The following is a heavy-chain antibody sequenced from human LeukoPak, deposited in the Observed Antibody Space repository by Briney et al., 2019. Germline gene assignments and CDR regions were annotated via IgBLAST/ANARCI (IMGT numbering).Heavy chain of an antibody. V-gene: IGHV1-46*01. CDR3: ARKQQFHFDY. CDR1: GYTFTSYD. CDR2: INPSGGST. Sequence: ASVKVSCKASGYTFTSYDMHWVRQAPGQGLEWMGIINPSGGSTSYAQKFQGRVTMTRDTSTSTVYMELSSLRSDDTAVYYCARKQQFHFDYWGQRTLVTVSS. D-gene: IGHD6-13*01. J-gene: IGHJ4*02.